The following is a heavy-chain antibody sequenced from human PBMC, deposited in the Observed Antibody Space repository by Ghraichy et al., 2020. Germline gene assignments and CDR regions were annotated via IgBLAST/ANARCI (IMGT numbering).Heavy chain of an antibody. CDR2: ISYDGSNK. CDR1: GFTFSSYG. J-gene: IGHJ6*02. V-gene: IGHV3-30*18. CDR3: AKDQAAGYKDYYYGMDV. D-gene: IGHD6-13*01. Sequence: GGSLRLSCAASGFTFSSYGMHWVRQAPGKGLEWVAVISYDGSNKYYADSVKGRFTISRDNSKNTLYLQMNSLRAEDTAVYYCAKDQAAGYKDYYYGMDVWGQGTTVTVSS.